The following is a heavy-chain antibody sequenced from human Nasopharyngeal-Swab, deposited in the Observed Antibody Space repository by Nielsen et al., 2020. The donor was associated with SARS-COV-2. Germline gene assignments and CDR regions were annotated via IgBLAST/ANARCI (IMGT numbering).Heavy chain of an antibody. J-gene: IGHJ5*02. CDR2: FDPEDGET. CDR3: ATSSPVVSSGNWLDP. Sequence: ASVKVSCKVSGYTLTELSMHWVRQAPGKGLEWMGGFDPEDGETIYAQKFQGRATMTEDTSTDTAYMDLSSLRSEDTAVYYCATSSPVVSSGNWLDPWGQGTLVTVSS. V-gene: IGHV1-24*01. D-gene: IGHD2-8*02. CDR1: GYTLTELS.